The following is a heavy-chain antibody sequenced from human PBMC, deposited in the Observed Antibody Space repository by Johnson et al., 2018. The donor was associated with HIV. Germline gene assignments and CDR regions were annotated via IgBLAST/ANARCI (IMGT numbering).Heavy chain of an antibody. D-gene: IGHD1-14*01. CDR3: ERPTKPGDAFDI. CDR1: GFNFSDYY. J-gene: IGHJ3*02. Sequence: QVQLVESGGGLVKPGGSLRLSCAAYGFNFSDYYMSWIRQAPGKGLEWVSYISSSGSTIYYADSVKGRFTISRDNAKNSLYLQMNSLRAEETAEYYCERPTKPGDAFDIWGQGTMVTVSS. V-gene: IGHV3-11*04. CDR2: ISSSGSTI.